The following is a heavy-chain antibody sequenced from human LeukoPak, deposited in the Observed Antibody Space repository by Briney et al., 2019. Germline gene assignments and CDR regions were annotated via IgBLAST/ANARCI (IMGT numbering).Heavy chain of an antibody. J-gene: IGHJ5*02. CDR1: GGSISSSSYY. V-gene: IGHV4-39*01. Sequence: PSETLSLTCTVSGGSISSSSYYWGWIRQPPGKGLEWIGSIYYSGSTYYNPSLKSRVTISVDTSKNQFSLKLSSVTAADTAVYYCARSLVASVSWFFPRGQGTLVTVSS. CDR2: IYYSGST. CDR3: ARSLVASVSWFFP. D-gene: IGHD2-8*01.